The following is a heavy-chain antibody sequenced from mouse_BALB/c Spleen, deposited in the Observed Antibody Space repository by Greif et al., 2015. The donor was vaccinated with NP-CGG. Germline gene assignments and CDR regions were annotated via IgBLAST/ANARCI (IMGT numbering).Heavy chain of an antibody. CDR1: GYTFTSYW. J-gene: IGHJ3*01. Sequence: QVQLQQSGAELVKPGASVKLSCKASGYTFTSYWMHWVRQRPGQGLEWIGEINPSNGRTNYNEKFKSKATLTVDKSSSTAYMQLSSLTSEDSAVYYCARRWDRYDWFAYWGQGTLVTVSA. CDR3: ARRWDRYDWFAY. V-gene: IGHV1S81*02. CDR2: INPSNGRT. D-gene: IGHD2-14*01.